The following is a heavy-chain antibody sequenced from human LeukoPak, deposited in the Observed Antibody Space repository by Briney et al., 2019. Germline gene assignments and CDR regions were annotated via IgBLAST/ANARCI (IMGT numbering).Heavy chain of an antibody. D-gene: IGHD6-19*01. V-gene: IGHV4-34*01. J-gene: IGHJ4*02. CDR1: GGSFSGYY. CDR3: ARWRISGPGYSSGWYGKYYFDY. Sequence: PSETLSLTCAVYGGSFSGYYWSWIRQPPGKGLEWIGEINHSGSTNYNPSLKSRVTISVDTSKNQFSLKLSSVTAADTAVYYCARWRISGPGYSSGWYGKYYFDYWGQGTLVTVSS. CDR2: INHSGST.